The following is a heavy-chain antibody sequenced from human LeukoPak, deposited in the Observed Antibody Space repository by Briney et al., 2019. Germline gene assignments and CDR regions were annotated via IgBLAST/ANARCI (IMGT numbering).Heavy chain of an antibody. J-gene: IGHJ4*02. CDR2: IKSDGSEK. V-gene: IGHV3-7*01. CDR3: TRQADTGYGDYSDY. Sequence: GGSLRLSCVVSEFTFSSNWMNWVRQASGKGLEWVANIKSDGSEKYYADSVKGRFTISRDNAKNSLYLQMNSLKAEDTAVYYCTRQADTGYGDYSDYWGQGTLVTVSS. D-gene: IGHD4-17*01. CDR1: EFTFSSNW.